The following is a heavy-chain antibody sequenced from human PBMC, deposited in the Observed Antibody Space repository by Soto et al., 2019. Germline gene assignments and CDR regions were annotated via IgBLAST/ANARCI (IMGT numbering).Heavy chain of an antibody. D-gene: IGHD2-2*01. V-gene: IGHV5-10-1*01. CDR2: IDPSDSYT. CDR1: GYSFTSYW. Sequence: GESLKISCKGSGYSFTSYWISWVRQMPGKGLEWMGRIDPSDSYTNYSPSFQGHVTISADKSISTAYLQWSSLKASDTAMYYCARGLYCSSTSCYSPAFDIWGQGTMVTVSS. CDR3: ARGLYCSSTSCYSPAFDI. J-gene: IGHJ3*02.